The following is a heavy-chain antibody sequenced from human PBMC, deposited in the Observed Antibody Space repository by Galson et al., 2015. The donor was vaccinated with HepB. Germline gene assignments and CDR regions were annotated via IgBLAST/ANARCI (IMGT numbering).Heavy chain of an antibody. CDR2: ISGSGTSA. CDR1: GFTFGNYA. D-gene: IGHD3-10*01. J-gene: IGHJ4*02. CDR3: AKAHTSYYGSESYNPGYFGY. Sequence: SLRLSCAASGFTFGNYAMNWVRQGPGKGLEWVSAISGSGTSASYVDSVKGRFTIFRDNPKNTLYLQMNSLRPEDTAIYYCAKAHTSYYGSESYNPGYFGYWGQGTLVTVSS. V-gene: IGHV3-23*01.